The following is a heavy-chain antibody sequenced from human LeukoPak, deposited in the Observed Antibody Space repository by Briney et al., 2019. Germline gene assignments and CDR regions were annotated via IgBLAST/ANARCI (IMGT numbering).Heavy chain of an antibody. CDR2: IYYSGST. CDR1: GGSISSYY. D-gene: IGHD5-24*01. Sequence: PSETLSHTSTVSGGSISSYYWSWIRQPPGKGLEWIGYIYYSGSTNYNPSLKSRVTISVDTSKNQFSLKLSSVTAADTAVYYCARSRDGYNSNGFDTWGQGTMVTVSS. V-gene: IGHV4-59*01. CDR3: ARSRDGYNSNGFDT. J-gene: IGHJ3*01.